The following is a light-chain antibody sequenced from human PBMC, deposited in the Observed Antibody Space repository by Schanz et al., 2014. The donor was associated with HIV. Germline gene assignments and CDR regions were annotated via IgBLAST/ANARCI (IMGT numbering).Light chain of an antibody. CDR3: QQYNNWPPYT. J-gene: IGKJ2*01. CDR1: QSVVSSY. Sequence: EIVLTQSPGTLSLSPGERATLSCRASQSVVSSYLAWYRQRPGQAPRLLIYGASSRATGIPDRFSGSGSGTDFTLTISSLQSEDFAVYYCQQYNNWPPYTFGQGTKLEIK. CDR2: GAS. V-gene: IGKV3-20*01.